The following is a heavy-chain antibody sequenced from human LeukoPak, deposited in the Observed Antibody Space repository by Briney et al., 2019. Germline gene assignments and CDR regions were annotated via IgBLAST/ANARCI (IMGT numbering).Heavy chain of an antibody. D-gene: IGHD3-16*01. CDR3: AKGSLEYYDYVWGSYAGFDY. CDR2: ISGSGGSI. J-gene: IGHJ4*02. V-gene: IGHV3-23*01. Sequence: PGGSLRLSCAASGFTFSSYAMSWVRQAPGKGLEWVSAISGSGGSIYYADSVKGRFTISRDNSKNTLYLQMNSLRAEDTAVYYCAKGSLEYYDYVWGSYAGFDYWGQGTLVTVSS. CDR1: GFTFSSYA.